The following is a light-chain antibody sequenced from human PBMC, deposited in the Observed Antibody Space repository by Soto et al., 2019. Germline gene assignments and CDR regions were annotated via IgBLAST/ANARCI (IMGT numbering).Light chain of an antibody. Sequence: QSALTQPASVSGSPGQSITISGTGTSSDVGAYNYVSWYQQHPGKVPKLMIFDVSNLPSVGISSRFSGSKSGNTASLTISGLQAEDEADYYCSSYTTSHTRVFGGGTKLTVL. CDR2: DVS. CDR1: SSDVGAYNY. CDR3: SSYTTSHTRV. V-gene: IGLV2-14*01. J-gene: IGLJ3*02.